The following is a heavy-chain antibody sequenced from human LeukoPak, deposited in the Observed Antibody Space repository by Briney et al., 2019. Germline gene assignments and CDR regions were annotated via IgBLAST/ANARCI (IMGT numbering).Heavy chain of an antibody. J-gene: IGHJ6*03. CDR2: IYSGGST. V-gene: IGHV3-53*01. CDR3: AKDLGYYYYYYMDV. CDR1: GFTVSSNY. Sequence: GGSLRLSCAASGFTVSSNYMSWVRQAPGKGLEWVSVIYSGGSTYYADSVKGRFTISRDNSKNTPYLQMNSLRAEDTAVYYCAKDLGYYYYYYMDVWGKGTTVTISS.